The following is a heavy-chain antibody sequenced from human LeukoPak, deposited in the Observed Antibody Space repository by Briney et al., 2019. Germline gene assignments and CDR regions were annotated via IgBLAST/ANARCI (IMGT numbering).Heavy chain of an antibody. CDR1: GFTFSTYW. Sequence: GGSLRLSCAASGFTFSTYWMHWVRQAPGKGLVWVSRINTDGSNTNYADSVKGRFTISRDNSKNTLYLQMNSLRAEDTAVYYCAKDAPYVEMATMVKAYYFDYWGQGTLVTVSS. D-gene: IGHD5-24*01. V-gene: IGHV3-74*01. CDR3: AKDAPYVEMATMVKAYYFDY. J-gene: IGHJ4*02. CDR2: INTDGSNT.